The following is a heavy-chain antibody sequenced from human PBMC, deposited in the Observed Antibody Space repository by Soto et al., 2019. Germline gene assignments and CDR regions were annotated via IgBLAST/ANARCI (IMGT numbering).Heavy chain of an antibody. CDR1: GFTFSGYG. CDR2: ISYDGSNK. J-gene: IGHJ4*02. CDR3: AKDASGSPFGY. D-gene: IGHD3-22*01. Sequence: QVQLVESGGGVVQPGRSLRLSCAASGFTFSGYGMHWVRQAPGKGLEWVAVISYDGSNKYYADSVKGRFTISRDNSKNTLYLQMNSLRAEDTAVYYCAKDASGSPFGYWGQGTLVTVSS. V-gene: IGHV3-30*18.